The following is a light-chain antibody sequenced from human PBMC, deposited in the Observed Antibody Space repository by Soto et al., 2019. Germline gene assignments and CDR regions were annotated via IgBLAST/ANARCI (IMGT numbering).Light chain of an antibody. CDR3: QQYNNWPPIT. V-gene: IGKV3-15*01. CDR1: QSVSGN. CDR2: GAS. J-gene: IGKJ5*01. Sequence: EIVMTQSPATLSVSPGERATLSCRASQSVSGNSAWYQQKHGQAPRLLIYGASTRATGIPARFIGSGSGTEFTLTISSLQSEDFAVYYCQQYNNWPPITFGQGTRLEIK.